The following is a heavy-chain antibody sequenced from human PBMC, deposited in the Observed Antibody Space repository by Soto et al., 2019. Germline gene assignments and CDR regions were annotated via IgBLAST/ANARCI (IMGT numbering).Heavy chain of an antibody. Sequence: EVQLVESGGGLVQPGGSLRLSCAASGFTLSSYSMHWVRQAPGKGLEWVSYISGSGGTIYYADSVKGRFTISRDNANNSLSAQMNSLRDEDTAVYFCARETGLRSSGWSYYFDFWGQGTRVTVSS. CDR1: GFTLSSYS. D-gene: IGHD6-19*01. CDR2: ISGSGGTI. J-gene: IGHJ4*02. CDR3: ARETGLRSSGWSYYFDF. V-gene: IGHV3-48*02.